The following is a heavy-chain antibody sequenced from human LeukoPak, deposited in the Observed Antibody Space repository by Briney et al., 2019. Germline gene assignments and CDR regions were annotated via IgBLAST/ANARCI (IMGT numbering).Heavy chain of an antibody. V-gene: IGHV1-2*06. CDR1: GYTFADYF. J-gene: IGHJ4*02. CDR3: ARDVSSTSNWEFDY. D-gene: IGHD1-26*01. CDR2: INPNSGGT. Sequence: SVKVSCKTSGYTFADYFIHWVRQAPGQGLEWMGRINPNSGGTENEQKFQGRVTMTRDTSISTAYVEVNRLISDDTAIYYCARDVSSTSNWEFDYWGQGTLVTVSS.